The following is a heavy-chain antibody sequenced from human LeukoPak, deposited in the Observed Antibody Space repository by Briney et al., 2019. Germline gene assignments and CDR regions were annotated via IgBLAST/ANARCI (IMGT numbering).Heavy chain of an antibody. CDR2: IKQDGSEK. Sequence: GGSLRLSCAASGFTFSSYWMSWVRQAPGKGLEWVANIKQDGSEKYYVDSVKGRFTISRDNAKNSLYLQMNSLRAEDTAVYYCARVSGSSGWYPIDYWGQGTLVTVSS. D-gene: IGHD6-19*01. J-gene: IGHJ4*02. V-gene: IGHV3-7*01. CDR1: GFTFSSYW. CDR3: ARVSGSSGWYPIDY.